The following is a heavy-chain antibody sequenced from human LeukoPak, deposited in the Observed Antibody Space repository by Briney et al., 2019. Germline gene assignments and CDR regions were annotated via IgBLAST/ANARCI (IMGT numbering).Heavy chain of an antibody. V-gene: IGHV3-30*18. D-gene: IGHD2-15*01. Sequence: GGSLRLSCAASGFTFSSYCMHWVRQAPGKGLVWVAVISYDGSNKYYADSVKGRFTISRDNSKNTLYLQMNSLRAEDTAVYYCAKEEGFIRSLDYWGQGTLVTVSS. CDR1: GFTFSSYC. CDR2: ISYDGSNK. CDR3: AKEEGFIRSLDY. J-gene: IGHJ4*02.